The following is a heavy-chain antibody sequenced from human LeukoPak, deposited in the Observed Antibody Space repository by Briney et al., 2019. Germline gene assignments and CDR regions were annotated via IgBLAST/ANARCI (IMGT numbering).Heavy chain of an antibody. CDR3: ARGFFDY. V-gene: IGHV4-61*02. CDR1: GGSISSGSYY. Sequence: PSETLSLTCTVSGGSISSGSYYWSWIRQPAGKGLEWIGRIYTSGSTNYNPSLKSRVTISVDTSKIQFSLKLSSVTAADTAVYYCARGFFDYWGQGTLVTVSS. CDR2: IYTSGST. J-gene: IGHJ4*02.